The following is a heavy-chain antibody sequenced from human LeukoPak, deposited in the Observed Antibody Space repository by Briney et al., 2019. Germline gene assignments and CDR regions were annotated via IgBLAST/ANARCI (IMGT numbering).Heavy chain of an antibody. V-gene: IGHV1-69*05. CDR1: GGTFSNYA. D-gene: IGHD3-10*01. Sequence: ASVKVSCKASGGTFSNYAISWVRQAPGQGLEWMGGIIPIFGTANYAQKFQGRVTMTRNTSISTAYMELTSLRSEDTAVYYCARGHGSTDFWGQGTLVTVSS. CDR2: IIPIFGTA. J-gene: IGHJ4*02. CDR3: ARGHGSTDF.